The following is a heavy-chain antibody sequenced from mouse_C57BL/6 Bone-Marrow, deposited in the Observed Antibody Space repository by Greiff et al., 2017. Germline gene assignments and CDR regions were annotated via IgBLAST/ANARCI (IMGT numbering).Heavy chain of an antibody. V-gene: IGHV1-7*01. CDR3: ARVADAMDY. Sequence: QVQLQQSGAELAKPGASVKLSCKASGYTFTSYWMHWVKQRPGQGLEWIGYINPSSGYTKYNQKFKDKATLTADKSSSTAYRQLNSLTYEDSAIYYCARVADAMDYWGQGTSVTVYS. CDR1: GYTFTSYW. CDR2: INPSSGYT. J-gene: IGHJ4*01.